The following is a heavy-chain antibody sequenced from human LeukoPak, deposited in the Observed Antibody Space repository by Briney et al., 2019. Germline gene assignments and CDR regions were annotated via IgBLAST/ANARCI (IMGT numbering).Heavy chain of an antibody. CDR3: ARELVSRFDP. Sequence: ASVKVSCKASGYTFTSYDINWVRQATGQGLECMGGIIPIFGTANYAQKFQGRVTMTRDTSTSTVYMELSSLRSEDTAVYYCARELVSRFDPWGQGTLVTVSS. CDR1: GYTFTSYD. CDR2: IIPIFGTA. J-gene: IGHJ5*02. V-gene: IGHV1-69*05.